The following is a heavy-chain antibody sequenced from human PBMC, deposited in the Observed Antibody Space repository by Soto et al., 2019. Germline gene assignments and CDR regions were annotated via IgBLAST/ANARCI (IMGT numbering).Heavy chain of an antibody. V-gene: IGHV3-23*01. D-gene: IGHD1-7*01. CDR1: GFTFSSFA. CDR3: AKDKLGTTEYGMDV. CDR2: ISGSGGST. Sequence: GGSLRLSCAASGFTFSSFAMSWVRQAPGKGLEWVSAISGSGGSTYYADSVKGRFTISRDNSKNTLYLQMNSLRAEGTAVYYCAKDKLGTTEYGMDVWGQGTTVTVSS. J-gene: IGHJ6*02.